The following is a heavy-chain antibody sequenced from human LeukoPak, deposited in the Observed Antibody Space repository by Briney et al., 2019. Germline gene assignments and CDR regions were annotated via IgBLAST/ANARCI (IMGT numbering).Heavy chain of an antibody. CDR3: ARGVNSGYFDY. J-gene: IGHJ4*03. CDR1: GGSISSYY. D-gene: IGHD1-26*01. Sequence: SETLSLTCTASGGSISSYYWSWLRQPPGKGLEWIGYIYYSGSTNYNPSLKSRVTIPVDTSKNQFSLKLTSVTAADTAVYYCARGVNSGYFDYCGQGTLVSVSS. CDR2: IYYSGST. V-gene: IGHV4-59*01.